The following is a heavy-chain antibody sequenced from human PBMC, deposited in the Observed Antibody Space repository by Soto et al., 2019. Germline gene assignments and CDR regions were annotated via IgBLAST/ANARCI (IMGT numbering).Heavy chain of an antibody. V-gene: IGHV3-33*01. CDR2: IWYDGANA. CDR1: GFTFSSYG. J-gene: IGHJ6*02. CDR3: ARGSGNRGSARYYGMDV. D-gene: IGHD3-10*01. Sequence: QVQLVESGGGVVQPGRSLRLSCVASGFTFSSYGMHWVRQAPGKGLEWVALIWYDGANAGYVDSVKGRFTMSRDNSKNTLYLQMDSLRAEDTAVYYCARGSGNRGSARYYGMDVWGPGTTVTVSS.